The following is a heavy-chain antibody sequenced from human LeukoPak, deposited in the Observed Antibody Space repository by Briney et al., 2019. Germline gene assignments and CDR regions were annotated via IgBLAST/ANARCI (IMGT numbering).Heavy chain of an antibody. J-gene: IGHJ4*02. Sequence: PGGSLRLSCAASGFTFDDYAMHWVRQAPGKGLEWVSGINWNGGSTGYADSVKGRFTISRDNAKDSLYLQMISLRAEDTALYYCARTYYDILTGYNPYFDYWGQGTLVTVSS. CDR1: GFTFDDYA. CDR2: INWNGGST. CDR3: ARTYYDILTGYNPYFDY. V-gene: IGHV3-20*04. D-gene: IGHD3-9*01.